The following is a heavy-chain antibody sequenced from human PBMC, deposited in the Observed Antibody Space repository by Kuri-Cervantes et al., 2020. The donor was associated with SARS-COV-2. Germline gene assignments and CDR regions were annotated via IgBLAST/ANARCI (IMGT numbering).Heavy chain of an antibody. J-gene: IGHJ6*04. CDR1: GGSISSYY. V-gene: IGHV4-59*08. CDR2: ISYSGNT. D-gene: IGHD6-13*01. CDR3: ARHATGYSSSSYLGYYAMDV. Sequence: SCTVSGGSISSYYWSWIRQPPGKGLEWIGYISYSGNTNYNPSLKSRVTISVDTSKNQFSLRLSSVTAADTAVYYCARHATGYSSSSYLGYYAMDVWGKGTTVTVSS.